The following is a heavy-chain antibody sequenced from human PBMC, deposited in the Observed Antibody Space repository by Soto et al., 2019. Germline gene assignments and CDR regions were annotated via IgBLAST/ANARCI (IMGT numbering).Heavy chain of an antibody. CDR3: ARAEVDEWMVAATPFDY. V-gene: IGHV3-30-3*01. CDR2: ISYDGSNK. Sequence: GGSLRLSCAASGFTFSSYAMHWVRQAPGKGLEWVAVISYDGSNKYYADSVKGRFTISRDNSKNTLYLQMNSLRAEDTAVYYCARAEVDEWMVAATPFDYWGQGTLVTVSS. J-gene: IGHJ4*02. CDR1: GFTFSSYA. D-gene: IGHD2-15*01.